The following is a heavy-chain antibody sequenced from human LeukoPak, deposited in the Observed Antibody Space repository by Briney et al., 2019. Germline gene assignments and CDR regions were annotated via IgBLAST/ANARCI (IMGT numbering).Heavy chain of an antibody. CDR1: GYSISSGYY. Sequence: KPSETLSLTCAVSGYSISSGYYWGWLRQPPGKGLEGLGSIYHSGSTYYNPSLKSRVTISVDTSKNQFSLKLSPVTAADTAVYYCARREVGATILGGNYFDYWGQGTLVTVSS. V-gene: IGHV4-38-2*01. D-gene: IGHD1-26*01. CDR2: IYHSGST. CDR3: ARREVGATILGGNYFDY. J-gene: IGHJ4*02.